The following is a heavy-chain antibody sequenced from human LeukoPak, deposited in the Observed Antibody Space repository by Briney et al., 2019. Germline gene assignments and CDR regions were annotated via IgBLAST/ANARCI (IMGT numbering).Heavy chain of an antibody. CDR1: GFTFSSYS. CDR3: ARGQQLVNYYMDV. CDR2: ISSSSSYI. Sequence: GGSLRLSCAASGFTFSSYSMNWVRQAPGKGLEWVSSISSSSSYIYYADSVKGRFTISRDNAKNSLYLQMNSLRAEDMAVYYCARGQQLVNYYMDVWGKGTTVTVSS. J-gene: IGHJ6*03. V-gene: IGHV3-21*01. D-gene: IGHD6-13*01.